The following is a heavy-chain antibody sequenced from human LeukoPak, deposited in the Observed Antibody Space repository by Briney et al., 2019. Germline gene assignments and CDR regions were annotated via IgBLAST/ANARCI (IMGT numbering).Heavy chain of an antibody. CDR3: AREIGTRYVPPNYYYYGMDV. CDR1: GFTFSSYA. V-gene: IGHV3-30-3*01. D-gene: IGHD1-1*01. Sequence: GGSLRLSCAASGFTFSSYAMHWVRQAPGKGLEWVAVISYDGSNKYYADSVKGRFTISRDNSKNTLYLQMNSLRAEDTAVYYCAREIGTRYVPPNYYYYGMDVWGQGTTVTVSS. J-gene: IGHJ6*02. CDR2: ISYDGSNK.